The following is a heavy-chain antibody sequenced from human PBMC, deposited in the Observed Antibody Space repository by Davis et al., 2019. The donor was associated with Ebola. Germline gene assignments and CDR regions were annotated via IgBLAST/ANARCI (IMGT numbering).Heavy chain of an antibody. CDR3: ARYPSDLYYYYYGMDV. V-gene: IGHV3-73*01. J-gene: IGHJ6*02. CDR2: IRSKANSYAT. CDR1: GFTFSGSA. Sequence: GESLKISCAAPGFTFSGSAMHWVRQASGKGLEWVGRIRSKANSYATAYAASVKGRFTISRDDSKNTAYLQMNSLKTEDTAVYYCARYPSDLYYYYYGMDVWGQGTTVTVSS.